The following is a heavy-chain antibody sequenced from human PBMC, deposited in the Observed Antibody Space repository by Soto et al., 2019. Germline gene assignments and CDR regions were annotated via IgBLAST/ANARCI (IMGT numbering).Heavy chain of an antibody. CDR3: ARVRPYYYDSSGHFDI. Sequence: QVQLVQSGAEVKKPGSSVKVSCKASGGTFSSYAISWVRQAPGQGLEWMGGIIPIFGTANYAQKFQGRVTITADESTSTAYMELSSLRSEDTDVYYCARVRPYYYDSSGHFDIWGQGTMVTVSS. V-gene: IGHV1-69*01. D-gene: IGHD3-22*01. CDR2: IIPIFGTA. J-gene: IGHJ3*02. CDR1: GGTFSSYA.